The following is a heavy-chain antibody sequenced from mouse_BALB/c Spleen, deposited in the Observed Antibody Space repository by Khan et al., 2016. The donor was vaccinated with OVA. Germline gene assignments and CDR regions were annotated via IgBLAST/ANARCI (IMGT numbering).Heavy chain of an antibody. CDR1: GFTFSSFG. CDR3: ARSHCAY. J-gene: IGHJ3*01. CDR2: ISSGSSNI. V-gene: IGHV5-17*02. Sequence: EVELVESGGGLVQPGGSRKLSCAASGFTFSSFGMHWVRQAPGKGLEWVAYISSGSSNIYYADTVKGRFTISRDNPKNTLFLQMTSRRSEETAMDYCARSHCAYWGQGTLVTVSA.